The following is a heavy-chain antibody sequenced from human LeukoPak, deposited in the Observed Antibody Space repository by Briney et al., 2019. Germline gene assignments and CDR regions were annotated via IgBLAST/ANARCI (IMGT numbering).Heavy chain of an antibody. D-gene: IGHD6-13*01. CDR3: ARGYSSSWYLNWFDP. CDR2: IYHSGST. Sequence: SETLSLTCTVSGGSISSSSYYWGWIRQPPGKGLEWIGSIYHSGSTYYNPSLKSQVTISVDTSKNQFSLKLTSVTAADTAVYYCARGYSSSWYLNWFDPWGQGTLVTVSS. J-gene: IGHJ5*02. V-gene: IGHV4-39*07. CDR1: GGSISSSSYY.